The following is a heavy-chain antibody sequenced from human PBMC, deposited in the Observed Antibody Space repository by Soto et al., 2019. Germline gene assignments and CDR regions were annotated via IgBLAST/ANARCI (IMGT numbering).Heavy chain of an antibody. V-gene: IGHV4-34*09. D-gene: IGHD3-10*01. J-gene: IGHJ4*02. CDR2: INHSRRT. CDR1: GGSFSDIF. CDR3: TRDAPLWFGELSH. Sequence: SETLSLTCAVFGGSFSDIFWSWIRQPPGKGLEWIGEINHSRRTNYNPSLKGRVTISLDTSKNQFSLKLNSVTAADTAIYYCTRDAPLWFGELSHWGQGIQVTVSS.